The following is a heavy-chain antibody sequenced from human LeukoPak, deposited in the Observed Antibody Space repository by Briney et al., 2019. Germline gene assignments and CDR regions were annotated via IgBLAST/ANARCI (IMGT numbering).Heavy chain of an antibody. CDR1: GGSFSGYY. CDR3: ARHSVAGPFDY. J-gene: IGHJ4*02. CDR2: IYYSGST. V-gene: IGHV4-34*01. Sequence: SETLSLTCAVYGGSFSGYYWSWIRQPPGKGLEWIGSIYYSGSTYYNPSLKSRVTISVDTSKNQFSLKLSSVTAADTAVYYCARHSVAGPFDYWGQGTLVTVSS. D-gene: IGHD6-19*01.